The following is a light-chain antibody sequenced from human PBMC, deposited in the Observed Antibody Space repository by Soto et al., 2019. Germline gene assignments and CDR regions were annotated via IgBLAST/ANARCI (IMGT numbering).Light chain of an antibody. Sequence: QSVLTQPPSASGSPGQSVTISCTGTISDVGGYNYVAWYQQHPGKAPKLMIYEVNKRPSGVPDRFSGSKSGSTASLTVSGLQAEDEADYYCSSYAGSSTYLFGTGTKVTVL. CDR2: EVN. J-gene: IGLJ1*01. CDR3: SSYAGSSTYL. V-gene: IGLV2-8*01. CDR1: ISDVGGYNY.